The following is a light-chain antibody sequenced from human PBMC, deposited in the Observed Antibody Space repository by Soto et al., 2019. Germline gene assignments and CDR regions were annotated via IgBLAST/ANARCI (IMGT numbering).Light chain of an antibody. CDR1: QSVGSY. J-gene: IGKJ2*01. CDR3: QQRSNWRT. Sequence: EIVLTQSPGTLSLSPGERATLSCRASQSVGSYLAWYQQKPGQAPRLLIYDASNRATGIPARFSGSGSGTDFTLTISSLEPEDFAVYYCQQRSNWRTFGQGTKLEIK. V-gene: IGKV3-11*01. CDR2: DAS.